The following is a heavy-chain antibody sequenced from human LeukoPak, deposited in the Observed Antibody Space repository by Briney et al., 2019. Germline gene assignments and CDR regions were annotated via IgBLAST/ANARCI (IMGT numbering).Heavy chain of an antibody. CDR3: AKDLEATTVTTVDY. CDR1: GFTFSSYT. V-gene: IGHV3-23*01. D-gene: IGHD4-17*01. CDR2: ISGSGGTT. J-gene: IGHJ4*02. Sequence: GGSLRLSCAASGFTFSSYTITWRRQSPAQGLDWVSGISGSGGTTNYADSVKRRFTISRDNSKNTLYLQMNSLRAEDTAVYYCAKDLEATTVTTVDYWVQGTLVTVSS.